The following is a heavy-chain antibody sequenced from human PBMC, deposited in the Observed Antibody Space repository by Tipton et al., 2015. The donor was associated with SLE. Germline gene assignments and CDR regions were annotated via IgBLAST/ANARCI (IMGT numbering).Heavy chain of an antibody. Sequence: PLRLSCAASGFTFSSYWMSWVRQAPGKGLEWVANIKQDGSEKYYVDSVKGRFTISRDNAKNSLYLQMNSLRAEDTAVYYCASLGIYGDYVNHAFDIWGQGTMVTVSS. CDR3: ASLGIYGDYVNHAFDI. D-gene: IGHD4-17*01. J-gene: IGHJ3*02. V-gene: IGHV3-7*01. CDR2: IKQDGSEK. CDR1: GFTFSSYW.